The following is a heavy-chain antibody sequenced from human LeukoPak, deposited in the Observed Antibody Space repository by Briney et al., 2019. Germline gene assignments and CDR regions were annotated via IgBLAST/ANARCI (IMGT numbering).Heavy chain of an antibody. Sequence: PGGSLRLSCAASGFTFSSYWMSWVRQAPGKGLEWVANIKQDGSEKYYVDSVKGRFTISRDNAKNSLYLQMNSLRVEDTAVYYCARDPSVTVTNAFDIWGQGTMVTVSS. D-gene: IGHD4-11*01. V-gene: IGHV3-7*01. CDR1: GFTFSSYW. J-gene: IGHJ3*02. CDR2: IKQDGSEK. CDR3: ARDPSVTVTNAFDI.